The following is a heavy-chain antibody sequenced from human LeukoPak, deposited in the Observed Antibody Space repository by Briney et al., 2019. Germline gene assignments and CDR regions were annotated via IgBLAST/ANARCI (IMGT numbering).Heavy chain of an antibody. V-gene: IGHV4-59*01. Sequence: PSETLSLTCTVSGGSISSYYWSWIRQPPGKGLEWIGYIYYSGSTNYNPSLKSRVTISVDTSKNQFSLTLSSVTAADTAVYYCARDGESWELGFDYWGQGTLVTVSS. CDR1: GGSISSYY. CDR2: IYYSGST. J-gene: IGHJ4*02. CDR3: ARDGESWELGFDY. D-gene: IGHD1-26*01.